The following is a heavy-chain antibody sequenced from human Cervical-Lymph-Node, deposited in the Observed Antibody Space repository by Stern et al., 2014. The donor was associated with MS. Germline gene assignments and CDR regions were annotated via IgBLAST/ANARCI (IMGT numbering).Heavy chain of an antibody. CDR2: NSYDGRNR. D-gene: IGHD1-26*01. CDR1: GFTFSEYT. J-gene: IGHJ4*02. V-gene: IGHV3-30*04. CDR3: ARSGSYFSPFDY. Sequence: VQLVQSGGGVVQPGRSLRLSCAASGFTFSEYTMHWVRQAPGKGPEWVALNSYDGRNRYYADSVKGRFTISRDKSKNTLYLQMNTLKTEDTAVFYCARSGSYFSPFDYWGQGTLVTVSS.